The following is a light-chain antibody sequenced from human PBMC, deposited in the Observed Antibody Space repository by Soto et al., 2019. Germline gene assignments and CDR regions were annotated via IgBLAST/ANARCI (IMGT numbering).Light chain of an antibody. CDR2: GAS. Sequence: IVMTQSPATLSVSPGERATLSCRASQSVSSNLAWYQQKPGQAPRLLIYGASTRATGIPARFSGSGSGTAFTLTISSLQSEDFAVYYCQTYNNWAQCTFGQGTKVEIX. J-gene: IGKJ1*01. V-gene: IGKV3-15*01. CDR1: QSVSSN. CDR3: QTYNNWAQCT.